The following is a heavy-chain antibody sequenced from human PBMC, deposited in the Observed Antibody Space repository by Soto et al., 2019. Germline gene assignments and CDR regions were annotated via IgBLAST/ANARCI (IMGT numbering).Heavy chain of an antibody. D-gene: IGHD5-12*01. CDR3: ARDQGVGGYAYYYYGMDV. V-gene: IGHV4-4*02. Sequence: SETLSLTCAVSGGSISSSNWWSWVRQPPGKGLEWIGEIYHSGSTNYNPSLKSRVTISVDKSKNQFSLKLSSVTAADTAVYYCARDQGVGGYAYYYYGMDVWGQGTTVTVSS. CDR1: GGSISSSNW. J-gene: IGHJ6*02. CDR2: IYHSGST.